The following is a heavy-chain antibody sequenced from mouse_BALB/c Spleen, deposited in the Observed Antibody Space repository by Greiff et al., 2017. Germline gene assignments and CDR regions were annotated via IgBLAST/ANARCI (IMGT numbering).Heavy chain of an antibody. V-gene: IGHV5-4*02. CDR3: ARDGNSSLDY. J-gene: IGHJ2*01. D-gene: IGHD2-1*01. Sequence: EVKVVESGGGLVKPGGSLKLSCAASGFTFSDYYMYWVRQTPEKRLEWVATISDGGSYTYYPDSVKGRFTISRDNAKNNLYLQMSSLKSEDTAMYYCARDGNSSLDYWGQGTTLTVSS. CDR1: GFTFSDYY. CDR2: ISDGGSYT.